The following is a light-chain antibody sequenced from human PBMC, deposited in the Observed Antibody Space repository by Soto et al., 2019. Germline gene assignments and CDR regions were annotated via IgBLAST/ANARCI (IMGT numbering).Light chain of an antibody. CDR3: CSYAGSGTFV. CDR2: EGS. Sequence: QSVLTQPASVSGSPGQSITISCTGTSSDVGTYNLVSWYQQHPGQAPKLMIYEGSKRPSGVSNRFSGSKSGNTASLTISGLQAEDEADYYCCSYAGSGTFVFGTRTKVTVL. V-gene: IGLV2-23*01. J-gene: IGLJ1*01. CDR1: SSDVGTYNL.